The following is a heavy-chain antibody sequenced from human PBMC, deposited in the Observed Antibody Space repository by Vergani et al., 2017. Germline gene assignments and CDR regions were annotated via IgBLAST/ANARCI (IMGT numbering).Heavy chain of an antibody. D-gene: IGHD1-26*01. CDR1: GGSISSGGYY. Sequence: QVQLQESGPGLVKPSQTLSLTCTVSGGSISSGGYYWSWIRQPAGKGLEWIGRIYTSGSTNYNPSLKSRVSISVDTSKNQFSLKLSSVTAADTAVYYCARQGGATHFDYWGQGTLVTVSS. J-gene: IGHJ4*02. CDR3: ARQGGATHFDY. CDR2: IYTSGST. V-gene: IGHV4-61*02.